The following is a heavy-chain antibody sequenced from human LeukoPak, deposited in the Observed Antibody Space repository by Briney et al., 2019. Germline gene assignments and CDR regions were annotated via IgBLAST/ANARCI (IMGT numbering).Heavy chain of an antibody. CDR2: IIPILGIA. V-gene: IGHV1-69*04. CDR1: GGTFSSYA. CDR3: ANVEMATKGYGMDV. Sequence: SVKVSCKASGGTFSSYAISWVRLAPGQGLEWMGRIIPILGIANYAQKFQGRVTITADKSTSTAYMELSSLRSEDTAVYYCANVEMATKGYGMDVWGQGTTVTVSS. J-gene: IGHJ6*02. D-gene: IGHD5-24*01.